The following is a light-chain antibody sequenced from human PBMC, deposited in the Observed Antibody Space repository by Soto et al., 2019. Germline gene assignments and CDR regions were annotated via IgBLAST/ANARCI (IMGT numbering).Light chain of an antibody. CDR2: GTS. V-gene: IGKV3-20*01. CDR1: QSVSSSF. CDR3: QQYGSSPT. J-gene: IGKJ4*01. Sequence: EIVLTQSPGTLSLSTGESATLXXRASQSVSSSFLAWYQQKPGQAPRXLIYGTSSRATGIPDRFSGSWSGTDFTLTISGLEPEDFAVYSCQQYGSSPTFGGGTKVDIK.